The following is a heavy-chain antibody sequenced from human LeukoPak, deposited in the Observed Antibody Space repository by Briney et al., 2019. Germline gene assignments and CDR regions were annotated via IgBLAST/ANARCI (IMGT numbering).Heavy chain of an antibody. D-gene: IGHD3-9*01. CDR2: INQNGGEK. V-gene: IGHV3-7*02. Sequence: GGSLRLSCAASGFTFSIYWMYWVRQAPGKGLEWVANINQNGGEKNYVDSVKGRFTISRDNAKNSLYLQMNSLRADDTAVYYCATVDWYKFDYWGQGTLVTVSS. CDR3: ATVDWYKFDY. J-gene: IGHJ4*02. CDR1: GFTFSIYW.